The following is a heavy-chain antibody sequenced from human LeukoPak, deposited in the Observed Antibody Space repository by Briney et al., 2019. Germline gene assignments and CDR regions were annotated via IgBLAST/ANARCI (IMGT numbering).Heavy chain of an antibody. CDR1: GYTFKNYD. D-gene: IGHD6-25*01. Sequence: ASVKVSRKASGYTFKNYDINWVRQAPGQGLEWMAWMNPNNDNAGSAQKFQGRVTMTRDTSINTAYMELSSLRSDDTGVYYCARAAAGGDDPFDVWGQGSLIIVSS. J-gene: IGHJ3*01. CDR3: ARAAAGGDDPFDV. V-gene: IGHV1-8*01. CDR2: MNPNNDNA.